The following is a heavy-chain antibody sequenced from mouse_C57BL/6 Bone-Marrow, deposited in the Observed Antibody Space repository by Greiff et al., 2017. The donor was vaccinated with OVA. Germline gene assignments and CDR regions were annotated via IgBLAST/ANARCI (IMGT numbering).Heavy chain of an antibody. Sequence: EVMLVESGGDLVKPGGSLKLSCAASGFTFSSYGMSWVRQTPDKRLEWVATINSGGSYTYYPDSVKGRYTTTRDNAKNTMYLQMSSLKSEDTAMYYYAGDVAYWGQGTLVTVSA. V-gene: IGHV5-6*01. CDR2: INSGGSYT. CDR1: GFTFSSYG. CDR3: AGDVAY. J-gene: IGHJ3*01.